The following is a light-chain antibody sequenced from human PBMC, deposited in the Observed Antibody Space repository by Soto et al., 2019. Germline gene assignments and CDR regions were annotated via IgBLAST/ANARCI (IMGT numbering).Light chain of an antibody. V-gene: IGKV1-5*03. CDR2: KAS. CDR1: QSISTW. Sequence: DIPMTQSPSTLSASVGDRVTITCRASQSISTWLAWYQQKPGKAPKLLIYKASSLESGFPSRSSGSGSGTEITLTISSLQPDDFATYYCQQDNSYWTVGQGTKVEIK. J-gene: IGKJ1*01. CDR3: QQDNSYWT.